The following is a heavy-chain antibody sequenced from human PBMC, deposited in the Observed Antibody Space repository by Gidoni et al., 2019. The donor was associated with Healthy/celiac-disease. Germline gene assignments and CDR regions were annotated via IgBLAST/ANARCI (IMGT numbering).Heavy chain of an antibody. CDR3: ASSQLGTYYYYYMDV. CDR1: GGSISSYY. V-gene: IGHV4-59*08. D-gene: IGHD7-27*01. J-gene: IGHJ6*03. CDR2: IYSSGST. Sequence: QVQLQESGPGLVKPSETLSLTCTVSGGSISSYYWSWIRQPPGKGLEWIGYIYSSGSTNYNPSLKSRVTISVDTSKNQFSLKLSSVTAADTAVYYCASSQLGTYYYYYMDVWGKGTTVTVSS.